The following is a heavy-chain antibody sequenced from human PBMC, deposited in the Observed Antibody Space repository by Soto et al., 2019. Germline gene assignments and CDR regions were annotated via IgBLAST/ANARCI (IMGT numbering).Heavy chain of an antibody. CDR2: IIPIFGTA. V-gene: IGHV1-69*12. CDR1: GGTFSSYA. D-gene: IGHD3-16*02. J-gene: IGHJ6*02. Sequence: QVPLVQSGAEVKKPGSSVKVSCKASGGTFSSYAISWVRQAPGQGLEWMGGIIPIFGTANYAQKFQGRVTITADESTSTAYVGLSSLRSEDTAVYYCARQFEVISYYYYGMDVWGQGTTVTVSS. CDR3: ARQFEVISYYYYGMDV.